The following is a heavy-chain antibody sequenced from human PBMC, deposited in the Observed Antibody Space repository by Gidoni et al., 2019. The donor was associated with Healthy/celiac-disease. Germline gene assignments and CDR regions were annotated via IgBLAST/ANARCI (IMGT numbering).Heavy chain of an antibody. CDR3: VKSANGIPGLGYFDL. J-gene: IGHJ2*01. CDR1: GFTFSSYA. CDR2: FSGSGGST. D-gene: IGHD1-26*01. Sequence: EVQLLESGGGLVQPGGSLRLSCAASGFTFSSYAMSWVRQAPGKGLEWVSAFSGSGGSTYYADSVKGRFTISRDNSKNTLYLQMNSLRAEDTAVYYCVKSANGIPGLGYFDLWGRGTLVTVSS. V-gene: IGHV3-23*01.